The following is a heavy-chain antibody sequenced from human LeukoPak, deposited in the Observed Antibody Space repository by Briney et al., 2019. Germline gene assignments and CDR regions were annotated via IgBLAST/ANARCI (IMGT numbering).Heavy chain of an antibody. CDR1: GGSISSYY. V-gene: IGHV4-4*09. CDR3: ARRYYYDSSGYYYWFDP. Sequence: SETLSLTCTVSGGSISSYYWSWIRQPPGKGLEWIGYIYTSGSTNYNPSLKSRVTISVDTSKNQFSLKLSSVTAADTAVYYCARRYYYDSSGYYYWFDPWGQGTLVTVSS. CDR2: IYTSGST. D-gene: IGHD3-22*01. J-gene: IGHJ5*02.